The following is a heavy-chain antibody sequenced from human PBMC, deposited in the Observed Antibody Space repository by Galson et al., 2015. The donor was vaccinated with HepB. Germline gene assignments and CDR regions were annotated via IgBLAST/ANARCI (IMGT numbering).Heavy chain of an antibody. D-gene: IGHD3-10*01. Sequence: SVKVSCKASGYTFTSYGISWVRQAPGQGLEWMGWISAYNGNTNYAQKLQGRVIMTTDTSTSTAYMELRSLRSDDTAVYYCARGGGNYYGSGSYSSPRWFDPWGQGTLLPVSS. CDR1: GYTFTSYG. V-gene: IGHV1-18*04. J-gene: IGHJ5*02. CDR2: ISAYNGNT. CDR3: ARGGGNYYGSGSYSSPRWFDP.